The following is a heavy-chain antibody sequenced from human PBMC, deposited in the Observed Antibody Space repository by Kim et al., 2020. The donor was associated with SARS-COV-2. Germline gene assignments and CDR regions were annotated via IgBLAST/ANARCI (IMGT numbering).Heavy chain of an antibody. J-gene: IGHJ6*02. CDR1: GFTFTSSA. CDR3: AADPTYKYCSGGSCSPYYYYYGMDV. Sequence: SVKVSCKASGFTFTSSAMQWVRQARGQRLEWIGWIVVGSGNTNYAQKFQERVTITRDMSTSTAYMELSSLRSEDTAVYYCAADPTYKYCSGGSCSPYYYYYGMDVWGQGTTVTVSS. CDR2: IVVGSGNT. V-gene: IGHV1-58*02. D-gene: IGHD2-15*01.